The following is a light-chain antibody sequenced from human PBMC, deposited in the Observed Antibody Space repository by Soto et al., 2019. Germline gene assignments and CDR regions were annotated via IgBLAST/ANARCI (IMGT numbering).Light chain of an antibody. CDR2: DAS. CDR3: QQYNSWRT. J-gene: IGKJ1*01. V-gene: IGKV1-5*01. Sequence: DIQMTQSPSTLSASVGDRVTITCRASQSISSWLAWYQQKRGKAPKLLIYDASSVESGVPSMFSGSGSGTEFTLTISSLHPDDFATYYCQQYNSWRTFGQGTKVDI. CDR1: QSISSW.